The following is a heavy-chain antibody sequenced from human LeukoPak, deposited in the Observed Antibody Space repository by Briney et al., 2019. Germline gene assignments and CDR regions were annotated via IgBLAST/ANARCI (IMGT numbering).Heavy chain of an antibody. CDR1: GFTFSSYG. J-gene: IGHJ6*02. Sequence: GGSLRLSCAASGFTFSSYGMHWVRQAPGKGLEWVAVIWYDGSNKYYADSVKGRFTISRDNSKNTLYLQMNSLRAEDTAVYYCARENPAYYYYYGMDVWGQGTTVTVSS. V-gene: IGHV3-33*01. D-gene: IGHD1-14*01. CDR3: ARENPAYYYYYGMDV. CDR2: IWYDGSNK.